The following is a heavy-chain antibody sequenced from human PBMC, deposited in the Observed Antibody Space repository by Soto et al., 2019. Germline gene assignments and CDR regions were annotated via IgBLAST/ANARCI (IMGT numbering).Heavy chain of an antibody. D-gene: IGHD2-8*01. V-gene: IGHV4-59*01. CDR3: ARGRGLTNWFDP. Sequence: SETLSLTCTVSGGSISSYYWSWIRQPPGKGLEWIGYIYYSGSTNYNPSLKSRVTISVDTSKNQFSLKLSSVTAADTAVYYCARGRGLTNWFDPWGQGISVTVSS. CDR2: IYYSGST. J-gene: IGHJ5*02. CDR1: GGSISSYY.